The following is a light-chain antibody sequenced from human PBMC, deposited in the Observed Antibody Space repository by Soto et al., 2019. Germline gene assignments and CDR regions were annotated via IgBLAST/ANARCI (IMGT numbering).Light chain of an antibody. CDR1: NSDIGGYNY. V-gene: IGLV2-14*01. CDR3: SSYSGSSPLDV. Sequence: QSALTQPASVSGSPGQSITISCTGTNSDIGGYNYVSWHQQHSGKAPKLIIYEVSNRPSGVSNRFSGSRSGNTASLAISGLQAEDEADYYCSSYSGSSPLDVFGTGTKVTAL. CDR2: EVS. J-gene: IGLJ1*01.